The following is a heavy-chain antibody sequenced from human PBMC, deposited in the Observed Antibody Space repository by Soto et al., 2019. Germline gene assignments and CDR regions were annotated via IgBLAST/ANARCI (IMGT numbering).Heavy chain of an antibody. CDR3: ARVRYDYGSGNYYNRIDF. CDR2: IIPLFGTA. CDR1: GGIFSTYA. Sequence: QVQLVQSGAEVKKPGSSVKVSCKASGGIFSTYAISWLRQAPGQGLEWMGGIIPLFGTANYAQRFQGRVTITADESTSIAYMVLSRLRSEDTAVYYCARVRYDYGSGNYYNRIDFWGQGTLVTVSS. V-gene: IGHV1-69*01. D-gene: IGHD3-10*01. J-gene: IGHJ4*02.